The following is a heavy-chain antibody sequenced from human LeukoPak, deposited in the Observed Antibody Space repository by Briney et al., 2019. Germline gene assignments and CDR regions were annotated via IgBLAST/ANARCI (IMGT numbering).Heavy chain of an antibody. CDR1: GGTFSSYA. J-gene: IGHJ4*02. CDR3: ARGSSGQTIFDY. Sequence: ASVKVSCKACGGTFSSYAISWVRQAPGQGLEWMGRIIPILGIANYAQKFQGRVTITADKSTSTAYMELSSLRSEDTAVYYCARGSSGQTIFDYWGQGTLVTVSS. D-gene: IGHD6-19*01. CDR2: IIPILGIA. V-gene: IGHV1-69*04.